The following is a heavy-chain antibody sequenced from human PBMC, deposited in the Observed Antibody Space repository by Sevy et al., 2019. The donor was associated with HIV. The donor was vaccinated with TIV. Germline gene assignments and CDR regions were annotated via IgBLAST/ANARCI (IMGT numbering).Heavy chain of an antibody. D-gene: IGHD1-26*01. Sequence: GGSLRLSCAASGFTFDDYTMHWVRQAPGKGLEWVSLISWDGGSTYYADSVKGRFTISRDNSKNSLYLQMNSLRTEDTALSYCAKDLVLGATYGVGFDYWGQGTLVTVSS. J-gene: IGHJ4*02. V-gene: IGHV3-43*01. CDR2: ISWDGGST. CDR3: AKDLVLGATYGVGFDY. CDR1: GFTFDDYT.